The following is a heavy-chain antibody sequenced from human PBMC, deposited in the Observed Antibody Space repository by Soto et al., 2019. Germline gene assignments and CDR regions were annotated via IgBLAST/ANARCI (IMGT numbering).Heavy chain of an antibody. D-gene: IGHD2-2*01. CDR1: GGSIGSSSYY. CDR3: GAYCSRTYFYDWFDS. V-gene: IGHV4-39*01. Sequence: PSETLSLTCSVSGGSIGSSSYYFGWIRQPPGRGLEWIGSPYYTGTTYYNSYLKSRVTIFADKSQNQFSLRLSSVTAADTAVYYCGAYCSRTYFYDWFDSSCQVTLVVVSS. CDR2: PYYTGTT. J-gene: IGHJ5*01.